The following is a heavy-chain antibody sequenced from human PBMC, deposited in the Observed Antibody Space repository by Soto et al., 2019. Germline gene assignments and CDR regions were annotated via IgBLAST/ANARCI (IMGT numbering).Heavy chain of an antibody. CDR2: INHSGST. CDR3: ARGGPYYYYYYGMDV. J-gene: IGHJ6*02. V-gene: IGHV4-34*01. Sequence: LSLTCAVYGGSFSGYYWSWIRQPPGKGLEWIGEINHSGSTNYNPSLKSRVTISVDTSKNQFSLKLSSVTAADTAVYYCARGGPYYYYYYGMDVWGQGTTVTVSS. CDR1: GGSFSGYY.